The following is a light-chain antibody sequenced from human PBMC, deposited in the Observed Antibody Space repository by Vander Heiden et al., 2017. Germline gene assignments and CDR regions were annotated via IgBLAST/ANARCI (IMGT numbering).Light chain of an antibody. V-gene: IGLV1-44*01. J-gene: IGLJ3*02. CDR3: ATWDDSLNAWV. CDR2: SDN. Sequence: QSVLTQPPSASGTPGQRVTISCSGSTSNIGSNTVNWYQQLPGTAPNLLIFSDNPRHSGVPDRFSGSKSGTSASLAISGLQSDDEADYYCATWDDSLNAWVFGGGTKLTVL. CDR1: TSNIGSNT.